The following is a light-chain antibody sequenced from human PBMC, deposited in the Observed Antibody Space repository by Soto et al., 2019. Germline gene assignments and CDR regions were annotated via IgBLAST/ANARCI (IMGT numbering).Light chain of an antibody. CDR1: QSILDRSRNKYY. V-gene: IGKV4-1*01. CDR3: QQYVTSPWT. Sequence: DIVMTQSPDSLAVSLGERATFNCKSSQSILDRSRNKYYLAWYQQKSGQPPKLLIYWASLREPGVPDRFTGSGSGTDFTLTVNSLQAEGVAVYYCQQYVTSPWTFGQGTKVEI. J-gene: IGKJ1*01. CDR2: WAS.